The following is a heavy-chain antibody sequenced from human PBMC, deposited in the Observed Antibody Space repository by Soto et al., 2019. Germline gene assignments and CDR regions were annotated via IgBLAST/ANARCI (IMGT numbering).Heavy chain of an antibody. Sequence: EVQLLESGGDLVQPGGSLRLSCAASGFAFSNYAMNWVRQAPGKGLEWVSVISGGGGTTYYADSVKGRFTISRDNSKKTLYLQMSSLGGDDTAVYYCAKEWSQGYYFDYWGQGTLVIVSS. V-gene: IGHV3-23*01. J-gene: IGHJ4*02. CDR3: AKEWSQGYYFDY. CDR1: GFAFSNYA. D-gene: IGHD2-15*01. CDR2: ISGGGGTT.